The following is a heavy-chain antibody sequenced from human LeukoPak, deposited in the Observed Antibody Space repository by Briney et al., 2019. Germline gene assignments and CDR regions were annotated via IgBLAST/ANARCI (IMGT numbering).Heavy chain of an antibody. CDR1: GFTFSSYA. CDR3: ASSRGVRGVYGY. Sequence: GGSLRLSCAASGFTFSSYAMHWVRQAPGKGLEWVAVISYDGSNKYYADSVKGRFTISRDNSKNTLYLQMNSLRAEDTAVYYCASSRGVRGVYGYWGQGTLVTVSS. J-gene: IGHJ4*02. CDR2: ISYDGSNK. V-gene: IGHV3-30-3*01. D-gene: IGHD3-10*01.